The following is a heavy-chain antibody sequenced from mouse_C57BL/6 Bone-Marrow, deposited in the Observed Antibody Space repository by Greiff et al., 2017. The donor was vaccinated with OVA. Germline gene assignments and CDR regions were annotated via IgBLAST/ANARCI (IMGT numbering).Heavy chain of an antibody. CDR3: ARGGTADY. J-gene: IGHJ2*01. V-gene: IGHV1-69*01. CDR2: IDPSDSYT. CDR1: GYTFTSYW. D-gene: IGHD1-2*01. Sequence: QVQLQQPGAELVMPGASVKLSCKASGYTFTSYWMHWVKQRPGQGLEWIGEIDPSDSYTNYNQKLKGKSTLTVDKSSSTAYMQLSSLTSEDSAVYYCARGGTADYWGQGTTLTVSS.